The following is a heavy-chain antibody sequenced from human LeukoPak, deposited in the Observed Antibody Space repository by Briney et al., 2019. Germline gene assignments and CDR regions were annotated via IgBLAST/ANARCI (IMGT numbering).Heavy chain of an antibody. Sequence: SETLSLTCAVYGGSFSGYYWSWIRQPPGEGLEWVGEINHSGSTNYNPSLKCRVTISVDTSKNQFALKLSSVAAAGTAVYYCARSSGYCSGGSGVNDYWGQGTLLTVSS. CDR3: ARSSGYCSGGSGVNDY. D-gene: IGHD2-15*01. CDR2: INHSGST. CDR1: GGSFSGYY. J-gene: IGHJ4*02. V-gene: IGHV4-34*01.